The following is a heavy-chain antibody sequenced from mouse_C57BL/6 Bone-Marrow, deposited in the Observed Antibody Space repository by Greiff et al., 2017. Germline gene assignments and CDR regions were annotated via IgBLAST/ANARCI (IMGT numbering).Heavy chain of an antibody. J-gene: IGHJ2*01. CDR3: ARMNYGGDFDY. CDR2: ISSGSSTI. D-gene: IGHD1-1*01. V-gene: IGHV5-17*01. Sequence: EVNVVESGGGLVKPGGSLKLSCAASGFTFSDYGMHWVRQAPEKGLEWVAYISSGSSTIYYEEPVKGRFTISRDNTKNTLFRQMTSLRSEDTAMYYCARMNYGGDFDYWGQGTTLTVSS. CDR1: GFTFSDYG.